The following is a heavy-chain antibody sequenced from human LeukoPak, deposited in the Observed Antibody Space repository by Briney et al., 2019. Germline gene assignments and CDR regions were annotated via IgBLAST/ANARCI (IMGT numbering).Heavy chain of an antibody. D-gene: IGHD3-3*01. V-gene: IGHV3-30*19. CDR3: ARDKRIYDFWSGSYYYMDV. CDR1: GFTFSDYY. Sequence: GGSLRLSCAVSGFTFSDYYMSWIRQAPGKGLEWVAVISYDGSNKYYADSVKGRFTISRDNSKNTLYLQMNSLRAEDTAVYYCARDKRIYDFWSGSYYYMDVWGKGTTVTVSS. CDR2: ISYDGSNK. J-gene: IGHJ6*03.